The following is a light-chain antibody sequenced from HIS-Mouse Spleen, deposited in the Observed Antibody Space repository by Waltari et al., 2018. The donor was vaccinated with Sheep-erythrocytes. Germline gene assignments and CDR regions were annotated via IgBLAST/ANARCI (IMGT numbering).Light chain of an antibody. CDR3: SSYAGSNNWV. CDR2: EVS. V-gene: IGLV2-8*01. CDR1: SSDVGGYNY. Sequence: QSALTQPPSASGSPAQSVTISCTATSSDVGGYNYVSWYQQHPGKAPKLTIYEVSKRSSGVPDRFSGSKSGNTASLTVSGLQAEDEADYYCSSYAGSNNWVFGGGTKLTVL. J-gene: IGLJ3*02.